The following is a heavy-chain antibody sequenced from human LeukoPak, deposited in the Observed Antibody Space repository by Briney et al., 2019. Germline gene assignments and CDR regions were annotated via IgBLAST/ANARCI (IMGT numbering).Heavy chain of an antibody. V-gene: IGHV3-48*03. CDR1: GFNFNVYM. D-gene: IGHD3-10*02. J-gene: IGHJ6*04. CDR3: AELGITMIGGV. CDR2: ISGSGGST. Sequence: GGSLRLSCAASGFNFNVYMMNWVRQAPGKGLEWVSSISGSGGSTYYADSVKGRFTISRDNAKNSLYLQMNSLRAEDTAVYYCAELGITMIGGVWGKGTTVTISS.